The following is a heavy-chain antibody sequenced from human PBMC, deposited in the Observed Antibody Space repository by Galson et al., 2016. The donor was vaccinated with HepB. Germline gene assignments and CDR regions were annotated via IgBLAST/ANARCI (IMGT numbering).Heavy chain of an antibody. J-gene: IGHJ4*02. CDR1: GYSFSNYW. D-gene: IGHD3-10*01. V-gene: IGHV5-51*01. CDR2: ISPGDSHT. Sequence: QSGAEVKKPGESLKISCQGSGYSFSNYWIGWVRQKPGKGLEWMGIISPGDSHTRYSPSFQGQVTISADNSINTAYLQWNSLKASDTAIYYCAILIRGGTYNNGGQGTLVTVSS. CDR3: AILIRGGTYNN.